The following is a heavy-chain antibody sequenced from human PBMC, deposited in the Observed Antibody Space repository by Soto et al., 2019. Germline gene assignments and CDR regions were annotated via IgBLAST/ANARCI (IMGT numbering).Heavy chain of an antibody. D-gene: IGHD1-7*01. CDR2: ISYDGSDK. J-gene: IGHJ4*02. V-gene: IGHV3-30*18. CDR1: GFTFSSFG. Sequence: GGSLRLSCAASGFTFSSFGMHWVRQASGKGLEWVAVISYDGSDKYYVDSVKGRFTISRDNSKNTLHLQMNSLRAEDTAVYYCAKDLGGTTLDYWGQGTLVTVSS. CDR3: AKDLGGTTLDY.